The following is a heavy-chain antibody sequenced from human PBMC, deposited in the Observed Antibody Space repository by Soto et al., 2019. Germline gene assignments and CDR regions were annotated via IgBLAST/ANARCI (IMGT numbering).Heavy chain of an antibody. CDR3: ARAHRYRRYYYYGMDV. D-gene: IGHD3-16*02. Sequence: AASVKVSCKASGGTFSSYAISWVRQAPGQGLEWMGGIIPIFGTANYAQKFQGRVTITADESTSTAYMELSSLRSEDTAVYYCARAHRYRRYYYYGMDVWGQGTTVTVSS. V-gene: IGHV1-69*13. CDR2: IIPIFGTA. J-gene: IGHJ6*02. CDR1: GGTFSSYA.